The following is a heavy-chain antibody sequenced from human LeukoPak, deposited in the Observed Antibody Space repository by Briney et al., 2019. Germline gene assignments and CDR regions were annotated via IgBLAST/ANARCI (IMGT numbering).Heavy chain of an antibody. J-gene: IGHJ4*02. CDR1: GFTSSTYT. V-gene: IGHV3-21*01. CDR3: VRVWGPSGYDYFPFDY. D-gene: IGHD5-12*01. Sequence: GGSLRLSCAASGFTSSTYTMNWVRQAPGKGLEWVSSINGDGRYIYYADSMKGRFTISRDNAKNSLYLQMNSRRAEDTAMYYCVRVWGPSGYDYFPFDYWGQGTLVTVSS. CDR2: INGDGRYI.